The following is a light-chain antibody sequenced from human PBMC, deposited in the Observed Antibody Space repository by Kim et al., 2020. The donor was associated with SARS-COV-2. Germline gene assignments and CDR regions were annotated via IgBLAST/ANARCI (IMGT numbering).Light chain of an antibody. Sequence: SVQLTCPLSSGHSSYAIAWHQQQPEKGPRYLMKVNSDGSHSKGDGIPDRFSGSSSGAERFLTISSLQSEDEADYYCQTWGTGIVVFGGGTQLTVL. CDR3: QTWGTGIVV. J-gene: IGLJ2*01. CDR1: SGHSSYA. V-gene: IGLV4-69*01. CDR2: VNSDGSH.